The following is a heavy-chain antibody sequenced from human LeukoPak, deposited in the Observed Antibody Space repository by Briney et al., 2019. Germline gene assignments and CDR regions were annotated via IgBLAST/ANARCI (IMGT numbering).Heavy chain of an antibody. Sequence: GGSLRLSCAVSGFTFSKYSMNWVRQAPGKGLEWVSYISSSSSTIYYADSVKGRFTISRDNAKNSQYLQMSRLRAEDTAVYYCAVGPNCGGDCYSSPVDYWGQGTLVSVSS. D-gene: IGHD2-21*02. CDR1: GFTFSKYS. J-gene: IGHJ4*02. CDR2: ISSSSSTI. V-gene: IGHV3-48*01. CDR3: AVGPNCGGDCYSSPVDY.